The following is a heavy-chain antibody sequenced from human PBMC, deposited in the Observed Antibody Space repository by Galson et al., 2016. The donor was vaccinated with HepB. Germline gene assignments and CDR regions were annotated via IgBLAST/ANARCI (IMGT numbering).Heavy chain of an antibody. CDR3: AREGMDV. V-gene: IGHV1-2*04. J-gene: IGHJ6*02. Sequence: SVKVSCKASGYTFTGYYIHWVRQAPGQGLEWMGWINPNSGGTKYAQKFQGWVTMTRDTSISTAYMDLRLRSDDTAVYYCAREGMDVWGQGTTVTVSS. CDR2: INPNSGGT. CDR1: GYTFTGYY.